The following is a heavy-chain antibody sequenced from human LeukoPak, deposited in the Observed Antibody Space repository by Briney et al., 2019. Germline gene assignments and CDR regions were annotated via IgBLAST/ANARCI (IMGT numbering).Heavy chain of an antibody. D-gene: IGHD3-10*01. CDR1: GGSISSYS. Sequence: SETLSLTCTVSGGSISSYSWSWVRQPPGKGLEWIGEINHSGSTNYNPSLKSRVTISVDTSKNQFSLKLSSVTAADTAVYYCARGDYYGSGSPGGFDPWGQGTLVTVSS. J-gene: IGHJ5*02. CDR2: INHSGST. CDR3: ARGDYYGSGSPGGFDP. V-gene: IGHV4-34*01.